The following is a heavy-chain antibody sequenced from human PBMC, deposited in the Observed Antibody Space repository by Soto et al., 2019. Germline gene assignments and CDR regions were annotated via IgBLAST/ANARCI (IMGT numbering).Heavy chain of an antibody. J-gene: IGHJ1*01. CDR2: ISGSGCST. CDR3: AKDPVGYCSNGVCFYFQH. Sequence: EVQLLESGGGLVQPGGSLRLSCAASGFTFSSYAMSWVRQPPGKGLEWISAISGSGCSTYYADSVKGRFTISRDNSNNTLSLQMNSLRAEDTAVYYCAKDPVGYCSNGVCFYFQHWGQGTLVTVSS. D-gene: IGHD2-8*01. CDR1: GFTFSSYA. V-gene: IGHV3-23*01.